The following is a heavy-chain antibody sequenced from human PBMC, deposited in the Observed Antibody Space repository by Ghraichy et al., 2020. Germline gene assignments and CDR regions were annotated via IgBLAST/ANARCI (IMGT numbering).Heavy chain of an antibody. J-gene: IGHJ5*02. V-gene: IGHV4-30-4*01. CDR1: GGSISSGDYY. CDR3: ARELDSSSWYGGPWFDP. Sequence: SQTLSLTCTVSGGSISSGDYYWSWIRQPPGKGLEWIGYIYYSGSTYYNPSLKSRVTISVDTSKNQFSLKLSSVTAADTAVYYCARELDSSSWYGGPWFDPWGQGTLVTVSS. CDR2: IYYSGST. D-gene: IGHD6-13*01.